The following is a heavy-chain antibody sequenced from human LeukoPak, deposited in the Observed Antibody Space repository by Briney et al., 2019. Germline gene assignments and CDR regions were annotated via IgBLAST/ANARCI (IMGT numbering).Heavy chain of an antibody. CDR3: ARDPYSYDTSGPKPFDY. CDR2: IYSGGST. CDR1: GFTVSSNY. Sequence: PGGSLRLSCAASGFTVSSNYMSWARQAPGKGLELVSVIYSGGSTKYADSVKGRFTISRDNAKNSLFLQMNSLRDEDTAVYYCARDPYSYDTSGPKPFDYWGQGTLVTVSS. D-gene: IGHD3-3*01. J-gene: IGHJ4*02. V-gene: IGHV3-53*01.